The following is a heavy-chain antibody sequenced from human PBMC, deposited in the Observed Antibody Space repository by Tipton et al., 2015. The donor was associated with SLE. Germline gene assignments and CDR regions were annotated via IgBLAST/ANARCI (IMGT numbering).Heavy chain of an antibody. V-gene: IGHV4-30-4*01. CDR2: IYYSGST. CDR1: GGSISSGDYY. J-gene: IGHJ4*02. D-gene: IGHD3-9*01. Sequence: TLSLTCTVSGGSISSGDYYWSWIRQPPGKGLEWIGYIYYSGSTYYSPSLKSRVTISVDTSKNQFSLKLSSVTAADTAVYYCTRGPGSRPLYYDILTGLDYWGQGTLVTVSS. CDR3: TRGPGSRPLYYDILTGLDY.